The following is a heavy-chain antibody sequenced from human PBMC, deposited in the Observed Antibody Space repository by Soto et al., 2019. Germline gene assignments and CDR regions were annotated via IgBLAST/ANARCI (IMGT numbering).Heavy chain of an antibody. CDR1: GFSVRGYG. J-gene: IGHJ3*01. V-gene: IGHV3-23*04. CDR3: EGSWT. Sequence: VQLVESGGDLTQPGGSLRLSCAASGFSVRGYGMSWVRQAPGKVLEWVSGISGRDDTTYYTDSVRGRFTISKDTSKNTLYLQMNSLRVEDTAVYYCEGSWTWGQGTMVTVSS. D-gene: IGHD5-12*01. CDR2: ISGRDDTT.